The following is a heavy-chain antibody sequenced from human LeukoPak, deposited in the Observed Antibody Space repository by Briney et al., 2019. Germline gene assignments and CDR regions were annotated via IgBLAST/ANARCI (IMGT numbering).Heavy chain of an antibody. D-gene: IGHD2-2*02. J-gene: IGHJ4*02. CDR2: INPNSGGT. CDR3: ATHYCSSTSCYTAPFDY. Sequence: ASVKVSCTASGYTFTGYYMHWVRQAPGQGLEWMGWINPNSGGTNYAQKFQGRVTMTRDTSISTAYMELSRLRSDDTAVYYCATHYCSSTSCYTAPFDYWGQGTLVTVSS. CDR1: GYTFTGYY. V-gene: IGHV1-2*02.